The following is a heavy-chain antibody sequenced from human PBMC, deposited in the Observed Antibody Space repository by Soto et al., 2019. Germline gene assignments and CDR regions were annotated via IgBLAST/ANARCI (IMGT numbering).Heavy chain of an antibody. CDR1: SASFSKYY. V-gene: IGHV4-59*01. CDR3: ASVTFGGVVLAH. CDR2: IYFNGNT. Sequence: SETLSLTCTVSSASFSKYYWSWIRQPPGKGLEWIGYIYFNGNTNYNPSLKRRVTISIDTSKKQISLNLTSVTYADTAVYYCASVTFGGVVLAHWGQGTLVTVSS. D-gene: IGHD3-16*01. J-gene: IGHJ4*02.